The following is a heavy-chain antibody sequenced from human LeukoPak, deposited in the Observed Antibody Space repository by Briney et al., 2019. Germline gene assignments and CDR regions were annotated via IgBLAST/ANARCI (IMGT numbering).Heavy chain of an antibody. CDR2: INPNSGGT. J-gene: IGHJ4*02. V-gene: IGHV1-2*02. Sequence: WASVKVSCKASGYTFTGYYMHWVRQAPGQGLEWMGWINPNSGGTNYAQKFQGRVTMTRDTSISTAYMELSRLRSDDAAVYYCARDKGGNFVYYFDYWGQGTLVTVSS. CDR1: GYTFTGYY. D-gene: IGHD4-23*01. CDR3: ARDKGGNFVYYFDY.